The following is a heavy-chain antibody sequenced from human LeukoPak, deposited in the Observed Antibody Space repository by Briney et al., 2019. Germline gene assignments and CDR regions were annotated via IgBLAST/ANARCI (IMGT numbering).Heavy chain of an antibody. V-gene: IGHV3-21*01. Sequence: GGSLRLSCAASGFTFSSYSMNWVRQAPGKGLEWVSSISSSSSYIYYADSVKGRFTISRDNAKNSLYLQMNSLRAEDTAVYYWARGRGYSYGTVDYWGQGTLVTVSS. CDR3: ARGRGYSYGTVDY. J-gene: IGHJ4*02. D-gene: IGHD5-18*01. CDR1: GFTFSSYS. CDR2: ISSSSSYI.